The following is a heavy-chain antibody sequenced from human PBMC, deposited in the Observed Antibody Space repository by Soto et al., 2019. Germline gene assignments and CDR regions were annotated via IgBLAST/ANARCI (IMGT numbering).Heavy chain of an antibody. D-gene: IGHD3-9*01. Sequence: PGGSLRLSCAASGFTFSSYSMNWVRQAPGKGLEWVSYTSSSSSTIYYADSVKGRFTISRDNAKNSLYLQMNSLRDEDTAVYYCARDDILTGPPASLGLNWFDPWGQGTLVTVSS. CDR2: TSSSSSTI. CDR3: ARDDILTGPPASLGLNWFDP. V-gene: IGHV3-48*02. J-gene: IGHJ5*02. CDR1: GFTFSSYS.